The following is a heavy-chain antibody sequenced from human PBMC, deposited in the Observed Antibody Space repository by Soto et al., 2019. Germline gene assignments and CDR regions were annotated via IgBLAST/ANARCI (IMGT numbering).Heavy chain of an antibody. J-gene: IGHJ6*02. Sequence: EVHLVESGGGLVQPGGSLRLACAGSGFRVSDYWMHWVRQAPGKGLVWVSRVSNEGSKEYADFVKGRFTLSKDNAKNTLYLEMDSLSVEDTALYYCTATPRNGMGVWGQGTKVSV. V-gene: IGHV3-74*01. CDR1: GFRVSDYW. CDR3: TATPRNGMGV. CDR2: VSNEGSK.